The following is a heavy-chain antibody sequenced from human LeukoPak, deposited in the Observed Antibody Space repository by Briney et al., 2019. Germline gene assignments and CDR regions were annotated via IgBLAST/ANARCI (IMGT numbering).Heavy chain of an antibody. Sequence: SETLSLTCAVYGRSFSGYYWSWIRQHPGKGLEWIGEINHSGSTNYNPSLKSRVTISVDTSKNQFSLKLSSVTAADTAVYYCARDSRSGVDWFVPWGQGTLVTVSS. CDR2: INHSGST. CDR3: ARDSRSGVDWFVP. J-gene: IGHJ5*02. V-gene: IGHV4-34*01. CDR1: GRSFSGYY. D-gene: IGHD3-10*01.